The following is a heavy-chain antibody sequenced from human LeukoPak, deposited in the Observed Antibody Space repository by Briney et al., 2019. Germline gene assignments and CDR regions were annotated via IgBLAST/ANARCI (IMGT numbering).Heavy chain of an antibody. V-gene: IGHV3-33*01. J-gene: IGHJ4*02. CDR2: IWSDGTNK. CDR3: ARDAQRGFDYSNSLQY. D-gene: IGHD4-11*01. Sequence: GGSLRLSCAASGFTFSHYGMHWVRQAPGKGLEWVAVIWSDGTNKYYADSVKGRFSISRDDSQKRVFLQMNSLRAEDTAVYYCARDAQRGFDYSNSLQYWGQGALVTASS. CDR1: GFTFSHYG.